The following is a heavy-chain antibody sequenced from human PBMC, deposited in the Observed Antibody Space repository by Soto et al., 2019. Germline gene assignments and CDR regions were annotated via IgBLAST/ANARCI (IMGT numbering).Heavy chain of an antibody. V-gene: IGHV3-48*02. Sequence: GGSLRLSCAASGFTFSSNSMNWVRQAPGKGLEWVSYIRSSSSTIYYADSVKGRFTISRDNVKNSLYLQMNSLRDEDTAVYYCASSGSGSYHFDYWGQGTLVTV. CDR1: GFTFSSNS. D-gene: IGHD3-10*01. CDR3: ASSGSGSYHFDY. CDR2: IRSSSSTI. J-gene: IGHJ4*02.